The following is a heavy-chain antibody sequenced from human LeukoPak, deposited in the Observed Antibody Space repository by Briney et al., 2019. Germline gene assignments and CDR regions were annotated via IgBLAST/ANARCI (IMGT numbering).Heavy chain of an antibody. V-gene: IGHV3-33*06. CDR3: AKARREIRAVAGYYFDY. Sequence: GRSLRLYCAASGFTFSSYGMHWVRQAPGKGLEWVAVIWYDGSNKYYADSVKGRFTISRDNSKNTLYLQMNSLRAEDTAVYYCAKARREIRAVAGYYFDYWGQGTLVTVSS. CDR2: IWYDGSNK. CDR1: GFTFSSYG. J-gene: IGHJ4*02. D-gene: IGHD6-19*01.